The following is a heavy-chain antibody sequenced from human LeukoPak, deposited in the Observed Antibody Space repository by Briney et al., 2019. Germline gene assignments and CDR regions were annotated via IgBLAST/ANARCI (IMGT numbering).Heavy chain of an antibody. J-gene: IGHJ4*02. CDR1: GYTFTSFD. CDR2: MNPNSGNT. Sequence: ASVKVSCKASGYTFTSFDINWVRQATGQGLEWIGWMNPNSGNTGYAQKFQGRVTMTRDTSISTAYMELSSLRSEDTAMYYCARGLGAIAVATTFLSYWGQGTLVTVSS. D-gene: IGHD2-15*01. CDR3: ARGLGAIAVATTFLSY. V-gene: IGHV1-8*01.